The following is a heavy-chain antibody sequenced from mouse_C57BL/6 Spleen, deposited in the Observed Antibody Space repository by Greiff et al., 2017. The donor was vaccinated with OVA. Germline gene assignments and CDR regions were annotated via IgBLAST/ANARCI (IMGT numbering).Heavy chain of an antibody. CDR3: ASWAWFAY. CDR2: IYPRDGST. CDR1: GYTFTSYD. D-gene: IGHD4-1*01. J-gene: IGHJ3*01. V-gene: IGHV1-85*01. Sequence: VKLMESGPELVKPGASVKLSCKASGYTFTSYDINWVKQRPGQGLEWIGWIYPRDGSTKYNEKFKGKATLTVDTSSSTAYMELHSLTSEDSAVYFCASWAWFAYWGQGTLVTVSA.